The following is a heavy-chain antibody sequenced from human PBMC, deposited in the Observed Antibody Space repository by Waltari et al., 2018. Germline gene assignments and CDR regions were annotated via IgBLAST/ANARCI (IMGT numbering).Heavy chain of an antibody. V-gene: IGHV4-38-2*01. J-gene: IGHJ4*02. CDR2: IYHLGNT. Sequence: QVQLRESGPRLVKPSETLSLTCDVSEYSLSAGFYWGWVRQSSGKGLEWIGSIYHLGNTRYNPPLTSRAAVSMDLSKNEFSLRLTSVTAADTAIYYCARHRLDRGDSFDFWGQGALVTVSS. D-gene: IGHD3-22*01. CDR3: ARHRLDRGDSFDF. CDR1: EYSLSAGFY.